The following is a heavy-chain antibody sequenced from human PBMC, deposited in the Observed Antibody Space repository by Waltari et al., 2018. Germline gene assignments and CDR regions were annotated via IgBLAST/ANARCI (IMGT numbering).Heavy chain of an antibody. V-gene: IGHV4-59*01. J-gene: IGHJ6*03. D-gene: IGHD2-8*01. CDR1: GGPTSRYS. CDR3: ARGEVYYYYYYYMDV. CDR2: IYYSGST. Sequence: QVQLQESGPGLVKPSETLSLPCPVSGGPTSRYSWSWLRQPPGKGLEWIGYIYYSGSTNYNPSLKSRVTISVDTSKNQFSLKLSSVTAADTAVYYCARGEVYYYYYYYMDVWGKGTTVTVSS.